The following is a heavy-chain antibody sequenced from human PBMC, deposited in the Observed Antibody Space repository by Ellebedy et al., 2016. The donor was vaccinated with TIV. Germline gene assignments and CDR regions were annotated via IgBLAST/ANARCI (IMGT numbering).Heavy chain of an antibody. CDR3: TKDGSGTMNF. V-gene: IGHV3-7*01. D-gene: IGHD1-1*01. J-gene: IGHJ4*02. Sequence: GESLKISCAVSGFTFSTSWMSWVRQAPGQGLEWVANMNGDGNERYYVDSVEGRFTISRDNTRNSLYLQMNSLRADDTAVYCCTKDGSGTMNFWGQGTLVTVSS. CDR2: MNGDGNER. CDR1: GFTFSTSW.